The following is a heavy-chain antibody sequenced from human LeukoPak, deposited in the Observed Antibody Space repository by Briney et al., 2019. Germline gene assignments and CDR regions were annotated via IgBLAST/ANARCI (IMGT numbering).Heavy chain of an antibody. V-gene: IGHV3-21*01. Sequence: PGGSLRLSCAASGFTFSSYGMHWVRQAPGKGLEWVSSISTSSIYIYYADSVKGRFTISRDNAKNSLYLQMNSLRAEDTAVYYCARGRAWVVEYSSPHYYYYYMDVWGKGTTVTVSS. J-gene: IGHJ6*03. D-gene: IGHD6-6*01. CDR1: GFTFSSYG. CDR3: ARGRAWVVEYSSPHYYYYYMDV. CDR2: ISTSSIYI.